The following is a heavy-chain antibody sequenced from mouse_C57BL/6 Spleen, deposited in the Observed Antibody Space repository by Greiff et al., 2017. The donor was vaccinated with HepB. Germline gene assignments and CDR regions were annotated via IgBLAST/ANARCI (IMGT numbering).Heavy chain of an antibody. Sequence: VQLQQSGTELVKPGASVKLSCKASGYTFTSYWMHWVKQRPGQGLEWIGNINPSNGGTNYNEKFKSKATLTVDKSSSTAYMQLSSLTSEDSAVYYCARSADYYGSSYDYWYFDVWGTGTTVTVSS. CDR3: ARSADYYGSSYDYWYFDV. CDR2: INPSNGGT. CDR1: GYTFTSYW. J-gene: IGHJ1*03. D-gene: IGHD1-1*01. V-gene: IGHV1-53*01.